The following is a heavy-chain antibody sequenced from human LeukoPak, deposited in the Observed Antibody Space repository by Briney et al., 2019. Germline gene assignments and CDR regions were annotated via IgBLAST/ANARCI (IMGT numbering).Heavy chain of an antibody. CDR1: GYTFTDFY. Sequence: ASVKVSCKTSGYTFTDFYLHWVRQAPGQGLEWMGWINPNSGGTSSAQKFQGRVNMTRDTSITTVYMEVAWLTSEDTAIYYCARADRLDGGPYLIGPWGQGTLVTVSS. CDR3: ARADRLDGGPYLIGP. J-gene: IGHJ5*02. D-gene: IGHD2-21*01. CDR2: INPNSGGT. V-gene: IGHV1-2*02.